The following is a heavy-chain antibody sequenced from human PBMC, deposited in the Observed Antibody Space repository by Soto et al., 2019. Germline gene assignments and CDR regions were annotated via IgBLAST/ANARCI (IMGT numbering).Heavy chain of an antibody. CDR1: GGSISRGNYY. CDR2: IFYSGSA. CDR3: ARQRSGYYRNNWFDP. J-gene: IGHJ5*02. D-gene: IGHD3-3*01. Sequence: SETLSLTCTVSGGSISRGNYYWSWIRQHPGKGLEWIGYIFYSGSAYYNPSLKSRVTISVDTSKNQFSLKLNSVTAADTAVYYCARQRSGYYRNNWFDPWGQGTLVTFSS. V-gene: IGHV4-39*01.